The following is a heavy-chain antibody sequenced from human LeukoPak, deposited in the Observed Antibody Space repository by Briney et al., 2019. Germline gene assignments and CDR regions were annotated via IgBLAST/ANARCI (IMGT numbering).Heavy chain of an antibody. D-gene: IGHD2-21*02. CDR3: TKDRYCGGDCYAVPLDS. CDR1: GFTFSSYD. Sequence: GGSLRLSCAACGFTFSSYDMHWVRQAPGKGLEWVTFISYDGSNKYYADSVKGRFTISRDNSKNTLYLQMNSLRTEDTAVYYCTKDRYCGGDCYAVPLDSWGQGTLVTVSS. J-gene: IGHJ4*02. V-gene: IGHV3-30*18. CDR2: ISYDGSNK.